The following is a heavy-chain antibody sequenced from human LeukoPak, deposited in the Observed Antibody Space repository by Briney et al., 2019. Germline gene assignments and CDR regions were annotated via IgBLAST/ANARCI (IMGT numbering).Heavy chain of an antibody. CDR1: GGSISSYY. J-gene: IGHJ5*02. V-gene: IGHV4-59*12. D-gene: IGHD6-13*01. CDR2: IYYSGST. Sequence: SETLSLTCTVSGGSISSYYWSWIRQPPGKGLEWIGYIYYSGSTNYNPSLKSRVTISVDTSKNQFSLKLSSVTAADTAVYYCARDSRIAENKNWFDPWGQGTLVTVSS. CDR3: ARDSRIAENKNWFDP.